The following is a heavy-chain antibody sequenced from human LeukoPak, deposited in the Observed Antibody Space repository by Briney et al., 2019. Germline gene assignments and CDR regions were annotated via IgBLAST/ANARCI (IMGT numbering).Heavy chain of an antibody. Sequence: GGSLRLSCAASGFTFSFYTMSWVRQAPGKGLEWVSGISWNSGSIGYADSVKGRFTISRDNAKNSLYLQMNSLRAEDMALYYCAKSRSGGSLAFDYWGQGTLVTVSS. CDR3: AKSRSGGSLAFDY. CDR2: ISWNSGSI. CDR1: GFTFSFYT. V-gene: IGHV3-9*03. J-gene: IGHJ4*02. D-gene: IGHD2-15*01.